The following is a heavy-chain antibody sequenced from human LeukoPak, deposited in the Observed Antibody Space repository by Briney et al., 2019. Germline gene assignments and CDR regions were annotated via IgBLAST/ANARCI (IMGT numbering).Heavy chain of an antibody. CDR1: GYSISSGYY. D-gene: IGHD3-22*01. J-gene: IGHJ5*02. V-gene: IGHV4-38-2*02. Sequence: SETLSLTCTVSGYSISSGYYWGWIRQPPGKGLEWIGSIYHSGSTYYNPSLKSRVTISVDTSKNQFSLKLSSVTAADTAVYYCARVGGPYYYDSSGSNWFDPWGQGTLVTVSS. CDR3: ARVGGPYYYDSSGSNWFDP. CDR2: IYHSGST.